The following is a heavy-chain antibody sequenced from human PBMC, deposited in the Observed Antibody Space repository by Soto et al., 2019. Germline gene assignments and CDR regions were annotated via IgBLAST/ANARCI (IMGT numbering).Heavy chain of an antibody. CDR1: GFTFSSYW. Sequence: GGSLRLSCAASGFTFSSYWMHWVRQAPGKGLVWVSRINSDGSSTSYADSVKGRFTISRDNAKNTLYLQMNSLRAEDTAVYYCARDKSRAVYYDPTFVYWGQGTMITV. CDR2: INSDGSST. CDR3: ARDKSRAVYYDPTFVY. D-gene: IGHD3-22*01. J-gene: IGHJ4*02. V-gene: IGHV3-74*01.